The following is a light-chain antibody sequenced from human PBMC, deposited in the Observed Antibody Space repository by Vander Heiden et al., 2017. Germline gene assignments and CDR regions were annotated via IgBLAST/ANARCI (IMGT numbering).Light chain of an antibody. CDR3: SSYTSTSTLYV. CDR2: DVS. Sequence: QSALTQPASVSGFPGQSITIPCSGTSSDIGAYNYVSWFQQHPDKAPKLIIYDVSIRPSGVSNRFSGSKSGNTASLTISGLLPEDEADYFCSSYTSTSTLYVFGTGTKVTVL. J-gene: IGLJ1*01. V-gene: IGLV2-14*01. CDR1: SSDIGAYNY.